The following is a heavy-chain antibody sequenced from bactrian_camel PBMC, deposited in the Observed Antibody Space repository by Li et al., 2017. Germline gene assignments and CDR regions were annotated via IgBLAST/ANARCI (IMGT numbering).Heavy chain of an antibody. Sequence: QVQLVESGGGSVQAGGSLRLSCAVSGFRIRNYCMAWFRQPPGKEREAVAAIRRDDLTAYTDSVKGRFTISKDNAGNSLFLQMSNLKPEDTAMYYCAASASFILTPRFYSLESSDYPYRGQGTQVTVS. V-gene: IGHV3S55*01. CDR1: GFRIRNYC. D-gene: IGHD4*01. J-gene: IGHJ4*01. CDR3: AASASFILTPRFYSLESSDYPY. CDR2: IRRDDLT.